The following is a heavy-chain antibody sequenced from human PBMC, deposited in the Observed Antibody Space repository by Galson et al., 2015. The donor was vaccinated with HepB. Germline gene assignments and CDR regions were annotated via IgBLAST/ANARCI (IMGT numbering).Heavy chain of an antibody. J-gene: IGHJ4*02. Sequence: SLRLSCAASGFYFSSYSMTWVRQAPGKGLEWVSSITTYNYKYQADSLKGRFTIYRDNAKNSLYLQMNSLRAEDMAVYYCARVFDDYGPPNYWGQGTLVTVSS. CDR3: ARVFDDYGPPNY. V-gene: IGHV3-21*01. CDR2: ITTYNYK. D-gene: IGHD4-17*01. CDR1: GFYFSSYS.